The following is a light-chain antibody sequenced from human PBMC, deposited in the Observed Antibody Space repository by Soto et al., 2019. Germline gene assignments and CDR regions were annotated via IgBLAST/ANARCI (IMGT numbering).Light chain of an antibody. CDR3: QSYDSSLSVV. CDR2: VNN. Sequence: QLVLTQPPSVSGAPGQRVTISCTGSNSNIGAGYDVHWYQQLPGTAPKLLIYVNNNRPSGVPDRFSGSKSGTSASLAITGLQAEDEADYYCQSYDSSLSVVFGGGTKLTVL. V-gene: IGLV1-40*01. CDR1: NSNIGAGYD. J-gene: IGLJ3*02.